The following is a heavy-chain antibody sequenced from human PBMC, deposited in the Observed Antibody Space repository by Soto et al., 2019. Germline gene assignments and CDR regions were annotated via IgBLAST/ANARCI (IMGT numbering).Heavy chain of an antibody. Sequence: PXSLTFAVSGTVTVRVGYYLSWIGERPGKGLECLGYIFNSGSAYYNPSLRSRATISLDTFKNEYSLTLRSVTAADTAVYFCERGYSGYDYNFDYSGQ. CDR1: GTVTVRVGYY. D-gene: IGHD5-12*01. CDR3: ERGYSGYDYNFDY. CDR2: IFNSGSA. J-gene: IGHJ4*01. V-gene: IGHV4-31*11.